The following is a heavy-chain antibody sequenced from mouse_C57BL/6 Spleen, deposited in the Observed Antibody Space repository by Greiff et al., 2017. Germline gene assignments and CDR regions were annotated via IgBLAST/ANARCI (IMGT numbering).Heavy chain of an antibody. CDR1: GFTFSSSG. V-gene: IGHV5-6*01. CDR3: ASITGTSLFDY. CDR2: ISSGGSYT. D-gene: IGHD4-1*01. Sequence: EVKLVESGGDLVKPGGSLKLSCAASGFTFSSSGMSWVRQTPDKRLEWVATISSGGSYTYYPDGVKWRFTISRDNAKNTLYLQMSSLKSEDTAMYYCASITGTSLFDYWGQGTTLTVSS. J-gene: IGHJ2*01.